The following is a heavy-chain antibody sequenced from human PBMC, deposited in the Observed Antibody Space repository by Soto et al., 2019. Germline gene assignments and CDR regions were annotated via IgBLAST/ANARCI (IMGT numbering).Heavy chain of an antibody. CDR2: ISGDGSTT. CDR1: GFTFSNNW. V-gene: IGHV3-74*01. CDR3: ARGVYSGSRFDY. D-gene: IGHD1-26*01. Sequence: GGSLRISCAASGFTFSNNWMYWVRQAPGKGLVWVSRISGDGSTTTYADSVKGRFTISRDNAKNTLYLQMDSLRAEDTAVYFCARGVYSGSRFDYWGHGTLVTVSS. J-gene: IGHJ4*01.